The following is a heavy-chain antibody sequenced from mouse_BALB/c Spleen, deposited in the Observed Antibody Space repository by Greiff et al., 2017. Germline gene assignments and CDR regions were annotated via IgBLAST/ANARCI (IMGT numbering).Heavy chain of an antibody. CDR2: ISYSGST. CDR1: GYSITSDYA. D-gene: IGHD2-2*01. Sequence: EVKLQESGPGLVKPSQSLSLTCTVTGYSITSDYAWNWIRQFPGNQLEWMGYISYSGSTSYNPSLKSRISITRDTSKNQFFLQLNSVTTEDTATYYCARWLPYWYFDVWGAGTTVTVSS. J-gene: IGHJ1*01. CDR3: ARWLPYWYFDV. V-gene: IGHV3-2*02.